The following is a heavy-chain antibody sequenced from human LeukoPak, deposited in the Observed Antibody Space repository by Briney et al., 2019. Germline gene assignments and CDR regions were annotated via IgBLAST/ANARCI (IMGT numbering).Heavy chain of an antibody. Sequence: GGSLRLSCAASGFTFSSYSMNWVRQVPGKGLEWVSSISSSSSYIYYADSVKGRFTISRDNAKNSLYLQMNSLRAEDTAVYYCARVEGGYSYGYGFRYWGQGTLVTVSS. V-gene: IGHV3-21*01. CDR3: ARVEGGYSYGYGFRY. CDR2: ISSSSSYI. CDR1: GFTFSSYS. J-gene: IGHJ4*02. D-gene: IGHD5-18*01.